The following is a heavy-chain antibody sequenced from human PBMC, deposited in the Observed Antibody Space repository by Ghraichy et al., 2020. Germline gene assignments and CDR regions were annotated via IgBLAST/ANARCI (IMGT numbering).Heavy chain of an antibody. CDR3: ATSAQANWGSGDAFDI. D-gene: IGHD7-27*01. CDR2: FYYSGST. J-gene: IGHJ3*02. Sequence: GCFYYSGSTYYNPSLKSRVTISVDTSKNQFSLKLSSVTAADTAVYYCATSAQANWGSGDAFDI. V-gene: IGHV4-39*01.